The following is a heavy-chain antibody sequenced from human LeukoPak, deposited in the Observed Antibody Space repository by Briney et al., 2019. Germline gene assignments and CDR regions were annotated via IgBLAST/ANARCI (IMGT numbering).Heavy chain of an antibody. CDR1: VYTFIPYY. V-gene: IGHV1-2*02. Sequence: GASVTVSCKPSVYTFIPYYMHWVRQAPGQGREGMGWIKPNSGGTNYAQKFQGRVTMTRDTSISTVYMELSRLRSDDTAVYYCARDSCSSTSCLSIDDYWGQGTLVTVSS. J-gene: IGHJ4*02. CDR3: ARDSCSSTSCLSIDDY. D-gene: IGHD2-2*01. CDR2: IKPNSGGT.